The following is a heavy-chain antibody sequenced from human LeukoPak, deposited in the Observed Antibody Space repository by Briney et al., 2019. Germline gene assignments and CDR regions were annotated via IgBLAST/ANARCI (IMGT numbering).Heavy chain of an antibody. CDR3: ARSGGYYTYYYGMDV. CDR2: INHSGST. V-gene: IGHV4-34*01. J-gene: IGHJ6*02. D-gene: IGHD3-3*01. CDR1: GGSFSGYY. Sequence: SETLSLTCAVYGGSFSGYYWSWIRQPPGKGLEWIGEINHSGSTNYNPSLTSRVTISVDTSKNQFSLKLSSVTAADTAVYYCARSGGYYTYYYGMDVWGQGTTVTVSS.